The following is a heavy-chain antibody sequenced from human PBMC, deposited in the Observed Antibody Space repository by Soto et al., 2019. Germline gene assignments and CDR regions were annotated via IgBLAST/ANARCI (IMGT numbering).Heavy chain of an antibody. CDR1: GGTFSSYA. V-gene: IGHV1-69*13. CDR2: IIPIFGTA. J-gene: IGHJ3*02. CDR3: ARDQIPRGAFDI. D-gene: IGHD2-2*02. Sequence: RASVKVSCKASGGTFSSYAISWVRQAPGQGLEWMGGIIPIFGTANYAQKFQGRVTITADESTSSAYMELSSLRSEDTAVYYCARDQIPRGAFDIWCQGTMVTVSS.